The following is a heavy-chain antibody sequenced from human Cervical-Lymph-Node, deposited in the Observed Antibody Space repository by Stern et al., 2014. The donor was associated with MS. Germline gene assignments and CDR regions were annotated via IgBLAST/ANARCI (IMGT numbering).Heavy chain of an antibody. CDR3: ARIPTNGYFDY. Sequence: VTLKESGPALVKPTQTLTLTCTFSGFSLSTSGMRVSWIRQPPGKALEGLSRIDWDDDKFYSTSLKTRLTISKDTSKNQVVLTMTNMDPVDTATYYCARIPTNGYFDYWGQGTLVTVSS. J-gene: IGHJ4*02. CDR1: GFSLSTSGMR. D-gene: IGHD2-8*01. CDR2: IDWDDDK. V-gene: IGHV2-70*04.